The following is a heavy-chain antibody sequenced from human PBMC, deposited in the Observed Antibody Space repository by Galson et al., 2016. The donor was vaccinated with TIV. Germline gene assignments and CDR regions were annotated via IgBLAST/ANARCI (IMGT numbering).Heavy chain of an antibody. CDR1: GGTLNNYV. V-gene: IGHV1-69*04. CDR3: ARVYSSYSFDY. CDR2: IMPILDIT. J-gene: IGHJ4*02. D-gene: IGHD6-19*01. Sequence: SVKVSCKASGGTLNNYVINWVRQAPGQGLEWMGRIMPILDITKYTQKFQGRVTITADKSTSTAYMELSSLRSEDTAIYYCARVYSSYSFDYWGQGTLVTVSS.